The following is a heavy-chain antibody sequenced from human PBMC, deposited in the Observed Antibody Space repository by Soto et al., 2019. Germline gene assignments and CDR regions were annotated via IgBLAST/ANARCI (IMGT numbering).Heavy chain of an antibody. CDR1: GFTFSSYA. D-gene: IGHD6-6*01. CDR3: AKDSRIAARPRYYYGMDV. J-gene: IGHJ6*02. CDR2: ISGGGGST. V-gene: IGHV3-23*01. Sequence: GGSLRLSCAASGFTFSSYAMSWVRQAPGKGLEWVSAISGGGGSTYYADSVKGRFTISRDNSKNTLYLQMNSLRAEDTAVYYCAKDSRIAARPRYYYGMDVWGQGTTVTVSS.